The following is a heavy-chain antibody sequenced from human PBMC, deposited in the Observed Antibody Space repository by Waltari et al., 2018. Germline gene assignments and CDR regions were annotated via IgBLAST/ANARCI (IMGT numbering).Heavy chain of an antibody. CDR2: IIPIFGTA. CDR1: GGTFSSYA. D-gene: IGHD3-3*01. Sequence: QVQLVQSGAEVKKPGSSVKVSCKASGGTFSSYAISWVRQAPGHGLGWMGRIIPIFGTANYAQKFQGRVTITADKSTSTAYMELSSLRSEDTAVYYCARNYDFWSGYYRSPPNAFDIWGQGTMVTVSS. V-gene: IGHV1-69*08. CDR3: ARNYDFWSGYYRSPPNAFDI. J-gene: IGHJ3*02.